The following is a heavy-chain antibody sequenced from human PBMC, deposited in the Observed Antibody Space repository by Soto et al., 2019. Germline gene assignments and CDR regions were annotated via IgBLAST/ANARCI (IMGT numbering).Heavy chain of an antibody. Sequence: GGSLRLSCSASRFTFGGYAMSWVRQAPGKGLEWVSGITGNAANTVYADSVKGRFTISRDNPKNALYLQLNSLRAEDTAVYFCAKAARDCGGDCYSSYFDSWGQGALVTVPS. CDR1: RFTFGGYA. V-gene: IGHV3-23*01. CDR3: AKAARDCGGDCYSSYFDS. J-gene: IGHJ4*02. CDR2: ITGNAANT. D-gene: IGHD2-21*02.